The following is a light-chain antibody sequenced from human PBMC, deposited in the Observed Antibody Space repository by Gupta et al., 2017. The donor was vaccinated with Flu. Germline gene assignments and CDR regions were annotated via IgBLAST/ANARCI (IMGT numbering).Light chain of an antibody. CDR3: QQDYSILT. J-gene: IGKJ4*01. V-gene: IGKV4-1*01. CDR2: WAS. CDR1: QSVLYSSNNKNY. Sequence: DIVMTQSPDSLAVSLGERATINCKSSQSVLYSSNNKNYLAWYQQKPGQPPKLLIYWASTRESGVPDRFSGSGSGTDFTLTISGLQAEDVAVYYCQQDYSILTFGGGTKVEIK.